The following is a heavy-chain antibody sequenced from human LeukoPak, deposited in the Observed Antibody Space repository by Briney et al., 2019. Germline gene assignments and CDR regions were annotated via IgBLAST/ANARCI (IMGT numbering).Heavy chain of an antibody. D-gene: IGHD1-1*01. CDR2: INPDGTKT. CDR1: GFSFSNSW. V-gene: IGHV3-7*01. J-gene: IGHJ4*02. Sequence: GGSLRLSCAAYGFSFSNSWMTWVRQGPGKELAWVATINPDGTKTDYGGSVKGRFTISRDNAADSVYLQMSSLRAEDTAVYYCARDLNDVSFLEYWGQGTLVTVSS. CDR3: ARDLNDVSFLEY.